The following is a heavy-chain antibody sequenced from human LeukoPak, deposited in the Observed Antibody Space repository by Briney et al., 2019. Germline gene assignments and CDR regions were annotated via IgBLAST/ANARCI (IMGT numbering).Heavy chain of an antibody. CDR2: IYHSGST. CDR1: GGSISSGGYS. D-gene: IGHD2-15*01. V-gene: IGHV4-30-2*01. Sequence: SQTLSLTCAVSGGSISSGGYSWSWIRQPPGKGLEWIGYIYHSGSTYYNPSLKSRVTISEDTSKNQFSLKLSSVTAADTAVYYCARDFVVGHGMDVWGQGTTVTVSS. CDR3: ARDFVVGHGMDV. J-gene: IGHJ6*02.